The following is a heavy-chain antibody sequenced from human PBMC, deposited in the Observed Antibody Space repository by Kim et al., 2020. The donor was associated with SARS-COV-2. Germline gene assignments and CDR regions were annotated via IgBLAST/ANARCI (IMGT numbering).Heavy chain of an antibody. CDR1: GFTFSSYG. CDR2: IWYDGSNK. CDR3: AKDLAHRIYGSGSHPYYYYDGMDV. Sequence: GGSLRLSCAASGFTFSSYGMHWVRQAPGKGLEWVAVIWYDGSNKYYADSVKGRFTISRDNSKNTLYLQMNSLRAEDTAVYYCAKDLAHRIYGSGSHPYYYYDGMDVWGQGTTVTVSS. D-gene: IGHD3-10*01. J-gene: IGHJ6*02. V-gene: IGHV3-33*06.